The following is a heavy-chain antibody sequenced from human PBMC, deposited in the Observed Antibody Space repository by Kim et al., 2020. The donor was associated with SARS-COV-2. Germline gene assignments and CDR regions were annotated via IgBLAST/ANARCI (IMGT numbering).Heavy chain of an antibody. D-gene: IGHD6-6*01. CDR3: ARPQSSSWSQFDS. J-gene: IGHJ4*02. CDR2: ISSKGNTK. V-gene: IGHV3-30-3*01. CDR1: GFDFSDYA. Sequence: GGSLRLSCKGSGFDFSDYAIYWVRQAPGKGLEWVATISSKGNTKNYADYAKGRLSVSRDKSQREVYLEITSLEVEDTATYFCARPQSSSWSQFDSWGQGTLVIVTS.